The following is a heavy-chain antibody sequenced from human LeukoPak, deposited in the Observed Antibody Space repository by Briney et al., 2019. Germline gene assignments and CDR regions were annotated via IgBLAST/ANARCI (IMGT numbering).Heavy chain of an antibody. Sequence: ASVKVSXKASGYTFSGYYIHWVRQAPGQGLEWMGWMNPNSGATNNAQKFQGRVTLSRDTSISTAYMELSKLRSDDTAVYYCARSGITTIPNFDYWGQGTLVTVSS. V-gene: IGHV1-2*02. CDR1: GYTFSGYY. CDR2: MNPNSGAT. CDR3: ARSGITTIPNFDY. D-gene: IGHD5-12*01. J-gene: IGHJ4*02.